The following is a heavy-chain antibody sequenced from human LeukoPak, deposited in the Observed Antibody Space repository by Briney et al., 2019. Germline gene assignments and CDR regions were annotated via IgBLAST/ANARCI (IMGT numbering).Heavy chain of an antibody. CDR2: IKQDGSEK. CDR3: ARTHPFDY. J-gene: IGHJ4*02. V-gene: IGHV3-7*03. CDR1: GFTFSIYW. Sequence: GGSLRLSCAASGFTFSIYWMTWVRQAPGKGREWVANIKQDGSEKFYVDSVKGRITISRDNANNSLYLQMNSLRAEDTAVYYCARTHPFDYWGQGTLVTVSS.